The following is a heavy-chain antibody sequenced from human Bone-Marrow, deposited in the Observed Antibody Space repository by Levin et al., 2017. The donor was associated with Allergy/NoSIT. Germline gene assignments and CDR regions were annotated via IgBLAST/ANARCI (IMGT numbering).Heavy chain of an antibody. CDR2: IWSDGVNK. D-gene: IGHD6-13*01. CDR1: GFSFGSYV. J-gene: IGHJ4*02. CDR3: ATDTVIAGAGIDY. V-gene: IGHV3-33*01. Sequence: GGSLRLSCTGSGFSFGSYVMHWVRQAPGKGLEWLAIIWSDGVNKLYGGSVKGRFTISSDTSKNMLYLQMNSLRVEDTAVYYCATDTVIAGAGIDYWGQGTLVTVSS.